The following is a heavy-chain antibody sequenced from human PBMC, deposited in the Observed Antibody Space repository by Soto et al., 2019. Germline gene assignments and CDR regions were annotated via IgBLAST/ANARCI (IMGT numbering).Heavy chain of an antibody. D-gene: IGHD4-4*01. J-gene: IGHJ4*02. CDR2: ISAYNGNT. Sequence: VYVSCKTCGYTFTSNSISRVRQAPGKGLEWMGWISAYNGNTNYAQKFQGRVTMTTDTSTTAAYMELRSLRSDDTAVFYCARDHRPTRVTQYYFDYWGQGTLVTGSS. CDR3: ARDHRPTRVTQYYFDY. V-gene: IGHV1-18*01. CDR1: GYTFTSNS.